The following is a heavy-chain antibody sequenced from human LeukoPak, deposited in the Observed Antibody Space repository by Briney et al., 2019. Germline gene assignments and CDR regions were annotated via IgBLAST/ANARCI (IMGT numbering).Heavy chain of an antibody. CDR1: GYSFPNYW. V-gene: IGHV5-51*01. Sequence: GESLKISCKGSGYSFPNYWIAWVRQMPGRGLEWMGIIYPGDSDTRYSASFQGQITISAENSINTVYLQWSSLKASDSAMYYCARRAGIAAPTDYWGQGTLVTVSS. CDR3: ARRAGIAAPTDY. CDR2: IYPGDSDT. D-gene: IGHD6-13*01. J-gene: IGHJ4*02.